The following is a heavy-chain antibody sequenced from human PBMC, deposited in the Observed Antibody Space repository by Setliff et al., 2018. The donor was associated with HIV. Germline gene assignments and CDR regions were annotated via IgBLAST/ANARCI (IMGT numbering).Heavy chain of an antibody. CDR3: ASGGVFFGELYFDY. Sequence: SETLSLTCAVSGGSFTGYYWSWIRQTPGKGLEWIAEINHSGNTNYNPSLKSRVTISVDTSKNQLSLKLSSVTAADTAVYYCASGGVFFGELYFDYWGQGTLVTVSS. D-gene: IGHD3-10*01. J-gene: IGHJ4*02. CDR1: GGSFTGYY. V-gene: IGHV4-34*01. CDR2: INHSGNT.